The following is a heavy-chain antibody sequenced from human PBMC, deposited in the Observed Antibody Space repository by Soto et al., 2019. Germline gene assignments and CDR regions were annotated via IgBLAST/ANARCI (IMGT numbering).Heavy chain of an antibody. Sequence: QVRLVQSGAEVQKPGASVKVSCKAPRDFFKEHDYLHWLREAPGQGLEWTGWIRPWNVDATYAQKFQGRLTLSRDMSIDTMYFDLTSLTSDDTAVYYCVRVSPGWNFDYWGQGTLLTVSS. V-gene: IGHV1-2*02. CDR2: IRPWNVDA. CDR1: RDFFKEHDY. CDR3: VRVSPGWNFDY. D-gene: IGHD6-19*01. J-gene: IGHJ4*02.